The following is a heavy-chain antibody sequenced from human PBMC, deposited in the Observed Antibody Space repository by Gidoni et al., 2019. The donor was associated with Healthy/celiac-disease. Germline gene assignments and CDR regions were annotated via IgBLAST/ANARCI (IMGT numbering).Heavy chain of an antibody. CDR1: GFTFSDHY. Sequence: EVQLVESGGGLVQPGGSLRLSCAASGFTFSDHYLDWGRQAPGKGLEWVGRTRNKANSYTTEYAASVKGRFTISRDDSKNSLYLQMNSLKTEDTAVYYCARARTYYYDSRENAFDIWGQGTMVTVSS. D-gene: IGHD3-22*01. CDR2: TRNKANSYTT. CDR3: ARARTYYYDSRENAFDI. V-gene: IGHV3-72*01. J-gene: IGHJ3*02.